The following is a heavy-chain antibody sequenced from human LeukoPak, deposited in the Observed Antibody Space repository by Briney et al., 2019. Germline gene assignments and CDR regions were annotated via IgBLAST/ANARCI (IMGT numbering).Heavy chain of an antibody. J-gene: IGHJ4*02. V-gene: IGHV4-34*01. CDR3: ASGKMVRGVIIPFDY. D-gene: IGHD3-10*01. CDR2: INHSGST. CDR1: GGSFSGYY. Sequence: TSETLSLTCAVYGGSFSGYYWGWICQPPGKGVEWSGEINHSGSTKYNPSLKSRVSISVVTSKTQFSLKLSSVTAADTAVYYCASGKMVRGVIIPFDYWGQGTLVTVSS.